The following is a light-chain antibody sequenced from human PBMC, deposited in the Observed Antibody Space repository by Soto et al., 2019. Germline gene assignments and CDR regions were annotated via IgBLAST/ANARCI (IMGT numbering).Light chain of an antibody. J-gene: IGKJ5*01. CDR3: QQRSNWPIT. CDR2: GAS. Sequence: EIGLTQSPGTLSLSPGERATLSCRASQSVSSSYLAWYQQRRGQAPSLLIYGASTRATGIPARFSGSGSGTDFTLTISSLEPEDFAVYYCQQRSNWPITFGQGTRLEIK. V-gene: IGKV3D-20*02. CDR1: QSVSSSY.